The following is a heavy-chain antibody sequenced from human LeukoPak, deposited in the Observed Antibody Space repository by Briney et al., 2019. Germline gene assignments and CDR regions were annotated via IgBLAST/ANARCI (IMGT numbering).Heavy chain of an antibody. J-gene: IGHJ6*03. CDR1: GFTVSSNY. CDR3: ARDVGEAAAGTYYYYMDV. CDR2: IYSGGST. V-gene: IGHV3-66*01. D-gene: IGHD6-13*01. Sequence: PGGSLRLSCAASGFTVSSNYMSWVRQAPGKGLEWVSVIYSGGSTYYADSVKGRFTISRDNSKNTLYLQMNSLRAEDTAVYYCARDVGEAAAGTYYYYMDVWGKGTTVTISS.